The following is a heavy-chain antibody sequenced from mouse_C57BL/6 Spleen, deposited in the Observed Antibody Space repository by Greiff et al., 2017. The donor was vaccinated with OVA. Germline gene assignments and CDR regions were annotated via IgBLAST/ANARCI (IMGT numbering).Heavy chain of an antibody. J-gene: IGHJ2*01. D-gene: IGHD1-1*01. V-gene: IGHV1-54*01. CDR1: GYAFTNYL. CDR2: INPGSGGT. CDR3: ARETGDYYDEGKFDY. Sequence: QVQLQQSGAELVRPGTSVKVSCKASGYAFTNYLIEWVKQRPGQGLEWIGVINPGSGGTNYNEKFKGKATLTADKSSSTAYMQLSSLTSEDSAVYFCARETGDYYDEGKFDYWGQGTTLTVSS.